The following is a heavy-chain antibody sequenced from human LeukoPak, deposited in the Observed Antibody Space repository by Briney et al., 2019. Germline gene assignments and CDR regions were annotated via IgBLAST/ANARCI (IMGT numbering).Heavy chain of an antibody. CDR2: ISGSGGST. Sequence: GGSLRLSCAASGFTFSSYAMSWVRQAPGKGLEWVSAISGSGGSTYYADSVKGRFTISRDNSKNTQYLQMNSLRAEDTAVYYCAKYCTNGVCFDYWGQGTLVTVSS. D-gene: IGHD2-8*01. CDR3: AKYCTNGVCFDY. J-gene: IGHJ4*02. CDR1: GFTFSSYA. V-gene: IGHV3-23*01.